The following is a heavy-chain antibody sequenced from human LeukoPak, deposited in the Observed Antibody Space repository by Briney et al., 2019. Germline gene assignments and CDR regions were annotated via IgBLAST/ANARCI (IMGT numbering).Heavy chain of an antibody. CDR2: IYNSGST. Sequence: SETLSLTCTVSGASISSYYWSWIRQPPGKGLEWIGYIYNSGSTNYNPSLKSRVTISVDTSKSQFSLKLSSVTAVDTAVYYCARGAVDIAAAPWGQGTLVTVSS. V-gene: IGHV4-59*01. D-gene: IGHD6-13*01. J-gene: IGHJ5*02. CDR1: GASISSYY. CDR3: ARGAVDIAAAP.